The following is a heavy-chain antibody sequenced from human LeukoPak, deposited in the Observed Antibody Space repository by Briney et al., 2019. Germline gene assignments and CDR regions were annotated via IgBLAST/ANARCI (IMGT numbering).Heavy chain of an antibody. CDR1: GITVSSNY. J-gene: IGHJ4*02. V-gene: IGHV3-66*01. CDR3: ASLESTMVRGVILADDY. Sequence: GGSLRLSCAASGITVSSNYMSWVRQAPGKGLEWVSVIYSGGSTYYADSVKGRFTISRDNSKNTLYLQMNSLRAEDTAVYYCASLESTMVRGVILADDYWGQGTLVTVSS. D-gene: IGHD3-10*01. CDR2: IYSGGST.